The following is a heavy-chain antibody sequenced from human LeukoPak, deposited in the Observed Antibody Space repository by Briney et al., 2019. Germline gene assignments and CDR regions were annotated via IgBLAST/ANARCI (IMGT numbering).Heavy chain of an antibody. V-gene: IGHV3-23*01. J-gene: IGHJ4*02. Sequence: PGGSLRLSCAASGFTFSNYGMTWVRRAPGKGLEWVSTISTSGGSTYYADSVKGRFTISRDNSKNTLYLQMNSLRAEDTAVYYCAKDRYCSGGNCYSFDYWGQGTLVTVSS. CDR1: GFTFSNYG. D-gene: IGHD2-15*01. CDR3: AKDRYCSGGNCYSFDY. CDR2: ISTSGGST.